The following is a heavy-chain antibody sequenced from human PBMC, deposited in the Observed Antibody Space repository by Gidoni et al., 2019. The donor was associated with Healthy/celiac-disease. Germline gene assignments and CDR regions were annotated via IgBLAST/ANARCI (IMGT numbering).Heavy chain of an antibody. V-gene: IGHV4-4*03. J-gene: IGHJ4*02. CDR3: ARILQLWEEFDY. Sequence: QVQLQESGPGLVKPPGTLSLTYAVSGGAISSSTWWSWFRQPPGKGLEWNGDIYHSGSTNYNPSLKSRVTISVDKSKNQFSLKLSSVTAADTAVYYCARILQLWEEFDYWGQGTLVTVSS. CDR2: IYHSGST. D-gene: IGHD5-18*01. CDR1: GGAISSSTW.